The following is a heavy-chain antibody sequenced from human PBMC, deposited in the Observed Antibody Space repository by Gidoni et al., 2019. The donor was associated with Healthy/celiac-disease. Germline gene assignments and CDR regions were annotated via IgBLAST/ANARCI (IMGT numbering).Heavy chain of an antibody. CDR3: ARSTWWRGDLGWFDP. J-gene: IGHJ5*02. Sequence: QVQLQESGPGLVKPSQTLSLTCTVSGGSISSGDYYWSWIRQPPGKGLEWIGYIYYSGSTYYNLSLKSRVTISVDTSQNQFSLKLSSVTAADTAVYYCARSTWWRGDLGWFDPWGQGTLVTVSS. CDR1: GGSISSGDYY. D-gene: IGHD2-15*01. CDR2: IYYSGST. V-gene: IGHV4-30-4*01.